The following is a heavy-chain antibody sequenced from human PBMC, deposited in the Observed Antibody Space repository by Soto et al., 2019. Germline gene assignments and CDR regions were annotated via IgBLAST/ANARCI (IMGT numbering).Heavy chain of an antibody. CDR3: ARAALSYYNAFDI. CDR1: GHTFHNYA. Sequence: GGSLRLSCVGSGHTFHNYAMTWVRQAPGKGLEWVSGISGSGGSKYYADSVRGRFTISRDNAKNTLYLQMNSLRAEDTAVYYCARAALSYYNAFDIWGQGTMVTV. D-gene: IGHD3-10*01. J-gene: IGHJ3*02. V-gene: IGHV3-23*01. CDR2: ISGSGGSK.